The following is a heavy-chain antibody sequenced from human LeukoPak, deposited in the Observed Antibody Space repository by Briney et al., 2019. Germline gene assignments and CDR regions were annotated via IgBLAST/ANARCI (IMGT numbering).Heavy chain of an antibody. J-gene: IGHJ6*02. Sequence: SETLSLTCAVYGGSFSGYYWSWIRQPPGKGLEWIGEINHSGSTNYNPSLKSRVTISVDTSKNQFSLRLSSVTAADTAVYYCARRVRLWTNDLYYYGTDVWGQGTTVTVSS. V-gene: IGHV4-34*01. CDR2: INHSGST. D-gene: IGHD1-1*01. CDR1: GGSFSGYY. CDR3: ARRVRLWTNDLYYYGTDV.